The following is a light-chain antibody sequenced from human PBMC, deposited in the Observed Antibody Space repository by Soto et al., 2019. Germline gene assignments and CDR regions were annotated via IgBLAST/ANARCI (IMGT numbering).Light chain of an antibody. CDR3: QQRSNWPLT. CDR2: GAS. V-gene: IGKV4-1*01. Sequence: DFVMTQAPDSLAVSLGERATINCKSSQSVLYNSNNKNHLGWFQQKPGHPPKLLIYGASFRPSGVPDRFSGSGSGTDFTLTISSLQAEDFAVYYCQQRSNWPLTFGGGTKVEIK. J-gene: IGKJ4*01. CDR1: QSVLYNSNNKNH.